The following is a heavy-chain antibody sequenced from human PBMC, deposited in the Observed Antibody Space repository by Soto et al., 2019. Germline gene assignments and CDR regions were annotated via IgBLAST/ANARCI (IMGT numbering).Heavy chain of an antibody. CDR3: VNGGYSGAGVYYFDF. Sequence: GGSLRLSCAASGFTFSSSWMHWVRQAPGKGLVWVSRVSGDGSSTNYADSVKGRFTISRDNAKNTLYLQLNSLRVEDTAVYYCVNGGYSGAGVYYFDFWGQGTLVTVSS. J-gene: IGHJ4*02. CDR2: VSGDGSST. V-gene: IGHV3-74*01. CDR1: GFTFSSSW. D-gene: IGHD5-12*01.